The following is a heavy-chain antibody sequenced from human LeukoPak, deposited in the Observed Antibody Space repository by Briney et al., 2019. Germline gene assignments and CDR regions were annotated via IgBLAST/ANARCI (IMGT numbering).Heavy chain of an antibody. CDR2: ISYDGSNK. CDR1: GFTFSSYG. V-gene: IGHV3-30*03. CDR3: ARSVPDYTHLDY. J-gene: IGHJ4*02. D-gene: IGHD4-11*01. Sequence: GGSLRLSCAASGFTFSSYGMHWVRQAPGKGLEWVAVISYDGSNKYYADSVKGRFTISRDNPKNTLYLQMNSLRADDTALYYCARSVPDYTHLDYWGQGALVTVSS.